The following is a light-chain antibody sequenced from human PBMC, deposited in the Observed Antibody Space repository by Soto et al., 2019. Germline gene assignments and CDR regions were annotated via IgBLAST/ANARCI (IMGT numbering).Light chain of an antibody. CDR2: KAS. CDR1: QTISSW. Sequence: DIQVTQSPSTLSGSVGDRVTITCRASQTISSWLAWYQQKPGKAPKLLIYKASTLKSGVPSRFSGSGSGTDFTLTITRLQPEDFAVYYCQQYGRSPWTSGQGTKVDIK. CDR3: QQYGRSPWT. J-gene: IGKJ1*01. V-gene: IGKV1-5*03.